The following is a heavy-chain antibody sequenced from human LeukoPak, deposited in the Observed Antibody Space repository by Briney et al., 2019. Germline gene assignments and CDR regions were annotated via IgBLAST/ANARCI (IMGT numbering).Heavy chain of an antibody. Sequence: GASVKVSCKASGYTFTSYAISWVRQAPGQGLEWMGGILPIFGTANYAQKFQGRVTITADESTSTAYMELSSLRSEDTAVYYCAREWIQLWGAHMDVWGKGTTVTISS. CDR2: ILPIFGTA. CDR1: GYTFTSYA. V-gene: IGHV1-69*13. J-gene: IGHJ6*03. D-gene: IGHD5-18*01. CDR3: AREWIQLWGAHMDV.